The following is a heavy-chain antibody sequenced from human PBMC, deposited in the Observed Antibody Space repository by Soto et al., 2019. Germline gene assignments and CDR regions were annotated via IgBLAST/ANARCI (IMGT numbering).Heavy chain of an antibody. J-gene: IGHJ4*02. V-gene: IGHV3-23*01. D-gene: IGHD4-17*01. CDR1: GFTFSSYA. CDR2: ISGSGGST. CDR3: AKDPGHDYGDPDSA. Sequence: GGSLRLSCAASGFTFSSYAMSWVRQAPGKGLEWVSAISGSGGSTYYADSVKGRFTISRDNSKNTLYLQMNSLRAEETAVYYCAKDPGHDYGDPDSAWGQGTLVTVSS.